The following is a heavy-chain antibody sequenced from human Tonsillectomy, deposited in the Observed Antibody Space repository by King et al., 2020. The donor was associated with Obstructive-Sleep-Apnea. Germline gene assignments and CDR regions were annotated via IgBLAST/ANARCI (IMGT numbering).Heavy chain of an antibody. Sequence: VQLVESGGGLVQPGGSLRLSCAASGFTFISYAMSWVRQAPGKGLEWVSAISGSGGSTYYADSGKGRCPISRDNSKNTLYLQMNSLRAEDTAVYYCAPTTPNYYPTSFWGQGTLVTVSS. D-gene: IGHD3-10*01. J-gene: IGHJ4*02. CDR2: ISGSGGST. CDR3: APTTPNYYPTSF. CDR1: GFTFISYA. V-gene: IGHV3-23*04.